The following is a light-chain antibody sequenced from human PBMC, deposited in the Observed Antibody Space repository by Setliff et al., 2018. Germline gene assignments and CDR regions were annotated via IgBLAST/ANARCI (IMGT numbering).Light chain of an antibody. CDR1: SSDVGSYEL. Sequence: QSALTQPASVSGSPGHSITISCSGTSSDVGSYELVSWYQQHPXKALNLIIXGVSNRPSGVSSRFSGSKSGNTAPLTISGLQTEDEADYYFTAYTSGTTNVFGTGTKVTVL. CDR2: GVS. CDR3: TAYTSGTTNV. J-gene: IGLJ1*01. V-gene: IGLV2-14*03.